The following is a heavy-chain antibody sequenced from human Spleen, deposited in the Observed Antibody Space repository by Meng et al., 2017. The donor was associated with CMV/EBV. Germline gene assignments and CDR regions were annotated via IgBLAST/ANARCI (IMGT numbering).Heavy chain of an antibody. CDR3: ARGDATVAFDY. J-gene: IGHJ4*02. V-gene: IGHV4-39*07. Sequence: SGQCIGNPSDTPALTCSVACGSLISNTYYWGWILQPPGKGLEWIGTMYYTGTTYYNPSLKSRVTISLNTSKNQFSLKLTSLTAADTAMYYCARGDATVAFDYWGQGTLVTVSS. D-gene: IGHD4-23*01. CDR2: MYYTGTT. CDR1: CGSLISNTYY.